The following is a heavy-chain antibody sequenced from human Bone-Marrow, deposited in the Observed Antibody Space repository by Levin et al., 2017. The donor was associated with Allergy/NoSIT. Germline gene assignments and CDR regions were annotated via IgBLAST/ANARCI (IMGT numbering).Heavy chain of an antibody. CDR3: ARDRPGDFYGMDV. CDR2: IYHSGST. V-gene: IGHV4-30-2*01. J-gene: IGHJ6*02. CDR1: VVSLKSGPYS. Sequence: SQTLSLTCAVSVVSLKSGPYSWSWIRQPPGKGLEWIGYIYHSGSTYYNPSPKSRATISVDRSKNQFSLKLTSVTAADTAVHYCARDRPGDFYGMDVWGQGTSFTVSS.